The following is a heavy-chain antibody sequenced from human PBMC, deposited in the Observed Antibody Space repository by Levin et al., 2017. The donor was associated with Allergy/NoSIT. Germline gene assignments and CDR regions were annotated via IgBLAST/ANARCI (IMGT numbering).Heavy chain of an antibody. CDR3: ARGYYYDSSGYYYNYYYGMDV. CDR2: IYYSGST. CDR1: GGSISSGGYY. D-gene: IGHD3-22*01. V-gene: IGHV4-31*03. Sequence: SETLSLTCTVSGGSISSGGYYWSWIRQHPGKGLEWIGYIYYSGSTYYNPSLKSRVTISVDTSKNQFSLKLSSVTAADTAVYYCARGYYYDSSGYYYNYYYGMDVWGQGTTVTVSS. J-gene: IGHJ6*02.